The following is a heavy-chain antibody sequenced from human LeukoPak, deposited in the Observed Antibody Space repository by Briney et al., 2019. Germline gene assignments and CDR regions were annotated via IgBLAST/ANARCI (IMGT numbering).Heavy chain of an antibody. J-gene: IGHJ1*01. CDR3: VRTTNGPEH. CDR1: GFTFTSHL. CDR2: VSGDGRTT. D-gene: IGHD2-8*01. V-gene: IGHV3-74*01. Sequence: PGGSLRLSRAASGFTFTSHLIHWVRQPPGKGLVWVSRVSGDGRTTNYADSVKGRFTISRDNAKNTVYLQMDSLRVEDTAVYYCVRTTNGPEHWGQGTLVTVSS.